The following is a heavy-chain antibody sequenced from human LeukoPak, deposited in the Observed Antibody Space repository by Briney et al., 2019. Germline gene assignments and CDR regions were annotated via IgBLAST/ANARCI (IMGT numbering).Heavy chain of an antibody. Sequence: GMSLRLSCAASGYTFSIYGMNWVRQAPGKGLEWVANIGQDGSEKYYVDSVKGRFTISRDNAKNSLYLQMSSLRAEDTAVYYCATKGTVAPGYWGQGTLVTVSS. CDR1: GYTFSIYG. V-gene: IGHV3-7*01. J-gene: IGHJ4*02. CDR2: IGQDGSEK. CDR3: ATKGTVAPGY. D-gene: IGHD6-19*01.